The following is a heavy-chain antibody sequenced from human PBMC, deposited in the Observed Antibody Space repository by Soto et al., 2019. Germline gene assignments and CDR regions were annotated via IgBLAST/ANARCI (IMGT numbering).Heavy chain of an antibody. CDR1: GGSISSYY. V-gene: IGHV4-59*01. J-gene: IGHJ6*02. CDR2: IYYSGST. Sequence: PSETLSLTCTVSGGSISSYYWSWIRQPPGKGLEWIGYIYYSGSTNYNPSLKSRVTISVDTSKNQFSLKLSSVTAADTAVYYCARDTMVRGVITFFYYGMDVWGQGTTVT. CDR3: ARDTMVRGVITFFYYGMDV. D-gene: IGHD3-10*01.